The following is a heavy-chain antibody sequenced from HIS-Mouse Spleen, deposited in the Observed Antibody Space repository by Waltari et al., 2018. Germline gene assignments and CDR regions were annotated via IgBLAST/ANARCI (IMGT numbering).Heavy chain of an antibody. V-gene: IGHV4-34*01. CDR2: INHSGST. CDR3: AGYNWNYGTDY. Sequence: QVQLQQWGAGLLKPSATLSLPCAFYGWSFLGYYWSWIRQPPGKGLEWIGEINHSGSTNYNPSLKSRVTISVDTSKNQFSLKLSSVTAADTAVYYCAGYNWNYGTDYWGQGTLVTVSS. J-gene: IGHJ4*02. CDR1: GWSFLGYY. D-gene: IGHD1-7*01.